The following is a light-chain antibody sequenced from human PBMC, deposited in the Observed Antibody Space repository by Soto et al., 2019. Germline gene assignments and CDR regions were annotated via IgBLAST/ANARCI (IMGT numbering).Light chain of an antibody. V-gene: IGLV2-14*01. CDR2: EVS. J-gene: IGLJ2*01. Sequence: QSALTQPASVSGSPGQSITISCTGTSSDVGAYNYVSWYQQHPGKAPKLMIYEVSYRPSGVSNRFSGSKSGNTASLTISGLQAEDEADYYCSSYKTNRDVLFGGGTQLTVL. CDR3: SSYKTNRDVL. CDR1: SSDVGAYNY.